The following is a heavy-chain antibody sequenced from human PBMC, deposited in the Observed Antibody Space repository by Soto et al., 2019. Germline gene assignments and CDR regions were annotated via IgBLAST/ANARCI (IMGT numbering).Heavy chain of an antibody. CDR1: GYRITSYG. Sequence: SVNRSWKTSGYRITSYGFTCVRRAPGQGLEWMGWISSYNGNTNYAQKVQGRVTLTTDTSTSTTYMELRSLRSDDTAVYYSARGPTYISTINCYAARPMSVHWGQ. CDR2: ISSYNGNT. D-gene: IGHD6-6*01. CDR3: ARGPTYISTINCYAARPMSVH. J-gene: IGHJ1*01. V-gene: IGHV1-18*04.